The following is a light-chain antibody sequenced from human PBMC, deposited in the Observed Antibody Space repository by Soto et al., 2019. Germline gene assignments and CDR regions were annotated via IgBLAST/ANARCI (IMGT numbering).Light chain of an antibody. V-gene: IGKV1-33*01. J-gene: IGKJ3*01. CDR2: DAS. Sequence: DIQMTQSPSSLSASVGDRVTITCQASQDIRKFLNWYQQKPGKAPKLLINDASHLETGVPSRFSGSGSGTDFTFTINSLQPEDIATYYCQHYDNLVTFGPGTKVDIK. CDR3: QHYDNLVT. CDR1: QDIRKF.